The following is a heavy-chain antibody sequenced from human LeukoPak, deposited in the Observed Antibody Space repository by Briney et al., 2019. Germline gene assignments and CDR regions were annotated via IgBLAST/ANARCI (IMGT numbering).Heavy chain of an antibody. D-gene: IGHD2-2*01. Sequence: GGSLRLSCAASGFTFSSYAMSWVRQAPGKGLEWVSAISGSGGSTYYADSVKGRFTISGDNSKNTLYLQMNSLRAEDTAVYYCAKPKRRYCSSTSCPTEYYFDYWGQGTLVTVSS. CDR3: AKPKRRYCSSTSCPTEYYFDY. V-gene: IGHV3-23*01. J-gene: IGHJ4*02. CDR2: ISGSGGST. CDR1: GFTFSSYA.